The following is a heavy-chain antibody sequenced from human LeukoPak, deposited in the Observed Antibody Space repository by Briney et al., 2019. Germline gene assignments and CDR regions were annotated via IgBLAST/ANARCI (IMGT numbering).Heavy chain of an antibody. V-gene: IGHV3-74*01. Sequence: PGGSLRLSCAASEFTISRYWMDWVRQARGKGLVWVSNINNDGSITTYADSVEGRFTISRDNVKNTLFLQMNSLGAEDTALYYCARGWNTTPRSGFDIWGLGTMVTVSS. CDR2: INNDGSIT. D-gene: IGHD1/OR15-1a*01. CDR1: EFTISRYW. J-gene: IGHJ3*02. CDR3: ARGWNTTPRSGFDI.